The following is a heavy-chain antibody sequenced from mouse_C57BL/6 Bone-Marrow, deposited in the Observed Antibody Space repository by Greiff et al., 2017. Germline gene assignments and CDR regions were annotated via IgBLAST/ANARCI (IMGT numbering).Heavy chain of an antibody. J-gene: IGHJ4*01. CDR2: IHPNSGST. CDR3: ARTYYYAMDY. CDR1: GYTFTSYW. Sequence: QVQLKQPGAELVKPGASVKLSCKASGYTFTSYWMHWVKQRPGQGLEWIGMIHPNSGSTNYNEKFKSKATLTVDKSSSTAYMQLSSLTSEDSAVYYCARTYYYAMDYWGQGTSVTVSS. V-gene: IGHV1-64*01.